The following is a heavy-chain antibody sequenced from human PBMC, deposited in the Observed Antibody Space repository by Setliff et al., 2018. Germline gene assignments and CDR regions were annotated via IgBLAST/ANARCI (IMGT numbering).Heavy chain of an antibody. Sequence: SETLSLTCAVYGGSFSGDYWGWIRQPPGKGLEWIGSIYYSGSTYYNPSLKSRVTISVDTSKNQFSLKLSSVTAADTAVYYCARGRRWLVPHFDYWGQGTLVTVSS. V-gene: IGHV4-34*01. CDR3: ARGRRWLVPHFDY. J-gene: IGHJ4*02. CDR1: GGSFSGDY. CDR2: IYYSGST. D-gene: IGHD6-19*01.